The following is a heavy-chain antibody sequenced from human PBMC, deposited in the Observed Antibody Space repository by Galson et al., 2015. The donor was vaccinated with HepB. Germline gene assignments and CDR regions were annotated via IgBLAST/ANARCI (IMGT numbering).Heavy chain of an antibody. D-gene: IGHD3-3*01. CDR2: IYYSGST. CDR1: GGSISSSSYY. CDR3: ARLYYDFWSGYPNWFDP. V-gene: IGHV4-39*01. J-gene: IGHJ5*02. Sequence: ETLSLTCTVSGGSISSSSYYWGWIRQPPGKGLEWIGSIYYSGSTYYNPSLKSRVTISVDTSKNQFSLKLSSVTAADTAVYYCARLYYDFWSGYPNWFDPWGQGTLVTVSS.